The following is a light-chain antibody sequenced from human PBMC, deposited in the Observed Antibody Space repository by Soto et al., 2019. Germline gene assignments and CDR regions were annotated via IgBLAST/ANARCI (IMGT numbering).Light chain of an antibody. Sequence: EIVLTQSPATLSLSPGERATLSCRASQSTSGSLAWSQQKSGQAPRLVIHGAPNRASGIPARFSAVGSGTDFSHTIRSLEPEDFAFYNCQQRTNWPRTFGLGTKLEI. V-gene: IGKV3-11*01. J-gene: IGKJ2*01. CDR3: QQRTNWPRT. CDR2: GAP. CDR1: QSTSGS.